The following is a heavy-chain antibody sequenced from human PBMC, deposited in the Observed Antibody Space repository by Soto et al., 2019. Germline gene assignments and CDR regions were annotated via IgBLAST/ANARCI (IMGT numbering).Heavy chain of an antibody. CDR1: GGSISSGGYY. J-gene: IGHJ5*02. Sequence: SETLSLTCTVSGGSISSGGYYWSWIRQHPGKGLEWIGYIYYSGSTYYNPSLKSRVTISVDTSKNQFSLKLSSVTAADTAVYYCARAERTTVTTRWFDPWGQGTLVTVSS. V-gene: IGHV4-31*03. CDR2: IYYSGST. D-gene: IGHD4-17*01. CDR3: ARAERTTVTTRWFDP.